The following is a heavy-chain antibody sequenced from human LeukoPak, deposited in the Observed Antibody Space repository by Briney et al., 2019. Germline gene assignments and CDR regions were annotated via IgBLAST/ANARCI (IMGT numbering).Heavy chain of an antibody. CDR3: ARDGIYFDY. J-gene: IGHJ4*02. D-gene: IGHD1-14*01. V-gene: IGHV3-48*03. CDR1: GFTFSSYE. Sequence: GGSLRLSCAASGFTFSSYEMNWVRQAPGKGLEWVSYISSSDSTIYYADSVKGRFTISRDNAKNSLYLQMNSLRAEDTAAYYCARDGIYFDYWGQGTLVTVSS. CDR2: ISSSDSTI.